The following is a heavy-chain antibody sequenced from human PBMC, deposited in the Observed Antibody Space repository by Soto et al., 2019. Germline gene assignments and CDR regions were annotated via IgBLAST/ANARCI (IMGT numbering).Heavy chain of an antibody. V-gene: IGHV1-18*01. CDR3: ARALVYCRSGTGRREWFDP. J-gene: IGHJ5*02. D-gene: IGHD2-2*01. Sequence: QVQLVQSGAEVKKPGTSVKVSCTASGYTFSSHGISWVRQAPGQGLQWIGWVSGDNANTNYAQSLQGRVTLTTDTXQNTGHMELRSLRSDDTAAYYCARALVYCRSGTGRREWFDPWGQGTLVIVSS. CDR1: GYTFSSHG. CDR2: VSGDNANT.